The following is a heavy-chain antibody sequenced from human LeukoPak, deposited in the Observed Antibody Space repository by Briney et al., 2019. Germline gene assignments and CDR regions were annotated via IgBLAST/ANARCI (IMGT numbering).Heavy chain of an antibody. Sequence: SATLSLTCNVSGSSISSYYWSWIRQPPGEGLECIGYFYHGGGTNYNPSLKGRATISVGTSKNEVSLKLRSVTAADTAVYYCARGASSSWYSLWKFWGQGTLVTVSS. V-gene: IGHV4-59*01. CDR1: GSSISSYY. CDR2: FYHGGGT. J-gene: IGHJ4*02. CDR3: ARGASSSWYSLWKF. D-gene: IGHD6-13*01.